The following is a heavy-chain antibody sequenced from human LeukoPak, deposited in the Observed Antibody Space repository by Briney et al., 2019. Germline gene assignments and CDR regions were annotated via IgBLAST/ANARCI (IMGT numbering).Heavy chain of an antibody. CDR2: IYPTGST. J-gene: IGHJ4*02. CDR1: GVSISSSTCY. Sequence: SETLSLTCSVTGVSISSSTCYWGWIRQPPGRGLEWIGSIYPTGSTYYQPSLRSRVTISVAASKNQFSLRLGSVTAADTAVYYCASLRPPGIDFWGLGTLVTVAS. V-gene: IGHV4-39*01. CDR3: ASLRPPGIDF. D-gene: IGHD1-26*01.